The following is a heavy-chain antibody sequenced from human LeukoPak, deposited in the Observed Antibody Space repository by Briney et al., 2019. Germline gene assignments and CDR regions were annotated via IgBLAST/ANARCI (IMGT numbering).Heavy chain of an antibody. CDR2: ISTSTT. D-gene: IGHD2-2*01. CDR1: GFTFSSYS. J-gene: IGHJ4*02. V-gene: IGHV3-48*01. CDR3: ARNLPAADY. Sequence: PGGSLRLSCAASGFTFSSYSMNWVRQAPGKGLEWVAYISTSTTHYADSVRGRFTISRDNAENSLFLHMNSLRADDTAVYYCARNLPAADYWGQGTLVTVSS.